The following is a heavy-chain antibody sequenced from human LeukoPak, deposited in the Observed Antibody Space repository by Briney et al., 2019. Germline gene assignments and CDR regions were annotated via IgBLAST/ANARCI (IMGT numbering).Heavy chain of an antibody. CDR3: ARGGGLDV. V-gene: IGHV3-7*03. D-gene: IGHD3-16*01. J-gene: IGHJ6*02. CDR1: GFTFSSYW. Sequence: GGSLRLSCAASGFTFSSYWMNWARQAPGKGLEWVASINHNRNVNYYVDSVKGRFNTSRENAKNSLYLQMSNLRAEDRAVYFCARGGGLDVWGQGATVTVSS. CDR2: INHNRNVN.